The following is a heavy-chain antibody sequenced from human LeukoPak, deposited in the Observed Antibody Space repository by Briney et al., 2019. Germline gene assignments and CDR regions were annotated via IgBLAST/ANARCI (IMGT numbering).Heavy chain of an antibody. CDR2: ISSSSSTI. CDR1: GFTFRSYS. CDR3: ARHPSAIVVPAASPPWLDP. Sequence: PGGSLRLSCAASGFTFRSYSMNWVRQAPGKGLEWVSYISSSSSTISYADSVKGRFTISRDNAKNSLYLQMNSLRAEDTAVYYCARHPSAIVVPAASPPWLDPWGQGTLVTVSS. V-gene: IGHV3-48*04. D-gene: IGHD2-2*01. J-gene: IGHJ5*02.